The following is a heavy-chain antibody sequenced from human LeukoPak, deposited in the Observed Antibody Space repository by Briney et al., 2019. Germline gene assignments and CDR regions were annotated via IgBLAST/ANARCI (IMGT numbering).Heavy chain of an antibody. Sequence: ASVKVSCKASGYNFTGNYIHWVRQAPGQGLEWMGWINPNSGGTNYAQKFQGRVTMTRDTSISTASMELNRLRSDDTAVYYCARDGKDWIQLWFWLAFDIWGQGTMVTVSS. CDR1: GYNFTGNY. V-gene: IGHV1-2*02. J-gene: IGHJ3*02. D-gene: IGHD5-18*01. CDR3: ARDGKDWIQLWFWLAFDI. CDR2: INPNSGGT.